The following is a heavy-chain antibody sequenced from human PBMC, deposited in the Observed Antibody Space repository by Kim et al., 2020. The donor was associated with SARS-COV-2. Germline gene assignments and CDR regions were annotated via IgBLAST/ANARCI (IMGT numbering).Heavy chain of an antibody. Sequence: KGRFTISRDNPKNLLYLQMNTLRAEDTAVYYCAGGSEKYRGVSDAFDVWGQGTMVTVSS. V-gene: IGHV3-11*05. D-gene: IGHD3-10*01. J-gene: IGHJ3*01. CDR3: AGGSEKYRGVSDAFDV.